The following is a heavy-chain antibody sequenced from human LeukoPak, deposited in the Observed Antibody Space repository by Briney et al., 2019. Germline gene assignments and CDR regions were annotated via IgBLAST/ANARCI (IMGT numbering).Heavy chain of an antibody. D-gene: IGHD3-3*01. Sequence: PSETLSLTCTVSGGSISGYHRSWVRQPPGKGLEWIGFIYYTGSTNYNPSLNSRVTISVDTTKNRFSLKLSSVTAADTAVYYCARGDFWSGYLVDYWGQGTLVTVSS. V-gene: IGHV4-59*12. CDR3: ARGDFWSGYLVDY. CDR2: IYYTGST. CDR1: GGSISGYH. J-gene: IGHJ4*02.